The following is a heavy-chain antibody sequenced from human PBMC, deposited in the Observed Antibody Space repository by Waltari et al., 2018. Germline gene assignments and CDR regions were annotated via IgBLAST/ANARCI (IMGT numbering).Heavy chain of an antibody. D-gene: IGHD2-21*01. J-gene: IGHJ5*02. V-gene: IGHV4-61*09. CDR2: IYTSGST. Sequence: QVQLQESGPGLVKPSQTLSLTCTVSGGSISSGSYYWSWIRQPAGKGLEWIGYIYTSGSTNYHPSLKSRVTISVDTSKNQFSLKLSSVTAADTAVYYCARSVVIASNWFDPWGQGTLVTVSS. CDR3: ARSVVIASNWFDP. CDR1: GGSISSGSYY.